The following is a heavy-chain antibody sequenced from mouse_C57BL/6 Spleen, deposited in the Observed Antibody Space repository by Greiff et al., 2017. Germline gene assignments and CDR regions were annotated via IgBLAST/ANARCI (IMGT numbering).Heavy chain of an antibody. CDR3: VYSRDYFDY. CDR1: GYTFTSYW. J-gene: IGHJ2*01. V-gene: IGHV1-61*01. Sequence: QVQLQQPGAELVRPGSSVKLSCKASGYTFTSYWMDWVKQRPGQGLEWIGNIYPSDSETHYNQQFKDKATLTVDKSSSTAYMQLSSLTSEDSAVYYCVYSRDYFDYWGQGTTLTVSS. CDR2: IYPSDSET.